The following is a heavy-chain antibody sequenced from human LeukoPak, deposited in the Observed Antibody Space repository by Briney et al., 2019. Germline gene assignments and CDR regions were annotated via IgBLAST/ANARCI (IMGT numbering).Heavy chain of an antibody. CDR3: ARGSSSWYKGDYYYYMDV. V-gene: IGHV3-21*01. CDR2: ISSSSSYI. CDR1: GFTFSSYS. D-gene: IGHD6-13*01. Sequence: GGSLRLSCAASGFTFSSYSMNWVRQAPGKGLEWVSSISSSSSYIYYADSVKGRFTVSRDNAKNSLYLQMNSLRAEDTAVYYCARGSSSWYKGDYYYYMDVWGKGTTVTVSS. J-gene: IGHJ6*03.